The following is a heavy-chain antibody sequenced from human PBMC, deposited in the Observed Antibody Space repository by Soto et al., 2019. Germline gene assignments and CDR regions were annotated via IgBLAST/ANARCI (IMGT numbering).Heavy chain of an antibody. V-gene: IGHV1-69*12. J-gene: IGHJ4*02. CDR3: AGLRDGYNTKRAGLGY. D-gene: IGHD3-16*01. Sequence: QVQLVQSGAEVKKPGSSVKVSCKASGGTFSSYAISWVRQAPGQGLEWMGGIIPIFGTANYAQKFQGRVTITADESPSRASVELSSLRSEDTAVYYCAGLRDGYNTKRAGLGYWGKGTLVTVSS. CDR1: GGTFSSYA. CDR2: IIPIFGTA.